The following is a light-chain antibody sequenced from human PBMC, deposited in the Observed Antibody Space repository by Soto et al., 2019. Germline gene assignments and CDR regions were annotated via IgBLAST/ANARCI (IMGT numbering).Light chain of an antibody. Sequence: ESVLTQSPATLSLSPGERATLSCGASQSVGSSYLAWYQQKPGLALRLLIYDASSRATGIPDRFSGSGSGTDFTLTISRLEPEDFALYYCQQYGSSPFTFGPGTKVDIK. J-gene: IGKJ3*01. CDR1: QSVGSSY. V-gene: IGKV3D-20*01. CDR3: QQYGSSPFT. CDR2: DAS.